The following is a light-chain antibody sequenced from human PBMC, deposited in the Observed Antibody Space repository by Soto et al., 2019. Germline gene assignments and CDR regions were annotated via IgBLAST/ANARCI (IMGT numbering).Light chain of an antibody. CDR2: LEGSGSY. V-gene: IGLV4-60*02. J-gene: IGLJ3*02. CDR3: ETWDRNTRV. Sequence: QLVLTQSSSASASLGSSVKLTCTLSSGHSSYIIAWHQQQPGKAPRYLMKLEGSGSYNKGSGVPDRFSGYSSGADRYLTISNLQFEDEADYYCETWDRNTRVFGGGTKVTVL. CDR1: SGHSSYI.